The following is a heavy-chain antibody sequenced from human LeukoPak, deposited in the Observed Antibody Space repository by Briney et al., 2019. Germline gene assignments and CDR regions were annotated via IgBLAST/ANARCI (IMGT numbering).Heavy chain of an antibody. CDR2: ICVYNGNT. CDR3: ARASPKGYDILTGYPYGMDV. Sequence: ASVKVSCKASGYTFTSYGISWVRPAAGQGLEWMGWICVYNGNTNYAQKLQGRVTMTTDTSTSTAYMELRSLRSDDTAVYYCARASPKGYDILTGYPYGMDVWGQGTTVTVSS. V-gene: IGHV1-18*01. J-gene: IGHJ6*02. CDR1: GYTFTSYG. D-gene: IGHD3-9*01.